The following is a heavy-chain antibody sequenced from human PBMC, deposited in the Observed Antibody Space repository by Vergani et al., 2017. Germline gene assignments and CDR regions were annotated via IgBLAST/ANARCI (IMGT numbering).Heavy chain of an antibody. V-gene: IGHV3-48*03. Sequence: VQLVESGGGVVQPGRSLRLSCAASGFTFSSYEMNWVRQAPGKGLEWVSYISSSGSTIYYADSVKGRFTISRDNSKNTLYLQMNSLRAEDTAVYYCAKDQLAMIVVVMGECAFDIWGQGTMVTVSS. CDR1: GFTFSSYE. D-gene: IGHD3-22*01. CDR3: AKDQLAMIVVVMGECAFDI. CDR2: ISSSGSTI. J-gene: IGHJ3*02.